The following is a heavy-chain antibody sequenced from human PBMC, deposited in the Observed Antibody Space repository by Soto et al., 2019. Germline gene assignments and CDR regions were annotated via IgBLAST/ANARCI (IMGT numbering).Heavy chain of an antibody. CDR2: ISYDGSNK. Sequence: GGSLRLSCAASGFTFSSYGMHWIRQAPGKGLEWVAVISYDGSNKYYADSVKGRFTISRDNSKNTLYLQMNSLRAEDTAVYYCARGGGRTTSDVWGQGTTVTVSS. J-gene: IGHJ6*02. CDR3: ARGGGRTTSDV. D-gene: IGHD1-1*01. CDR1: GFTFSSYG. V-gene: IGHV3-30*03.